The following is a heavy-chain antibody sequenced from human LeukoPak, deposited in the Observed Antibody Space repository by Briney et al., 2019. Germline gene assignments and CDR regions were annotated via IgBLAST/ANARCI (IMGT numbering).Heavy chain of an antibody. CDR3: AKDSAYYYDSSGYFYD. J-gene: IGHJ4*02. CDR2: IYRGGST. D-gene: IGHD3-22*01. CDR1: GFTVSSNY. Sequence: GGSLRLSCAASGFTVSSNYMSWVRQAPGKGLEWVSVIYRGGSTYYADSVKGRFTISRDNSKNTLYLQMNSLRAEDTAVYYCAKDSAYYYDSSGYFYDWGQGTLVTVSS. V-gene: IGHV3-66*02.